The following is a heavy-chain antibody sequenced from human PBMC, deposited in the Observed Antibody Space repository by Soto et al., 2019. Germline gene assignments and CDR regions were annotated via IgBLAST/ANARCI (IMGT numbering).Heavy chain of an antibody. CDR2: ISGSGGTT. D-gene: IGHD3-3*01. J-gene: IGHJ6*02. Sequence: GLSRRLSCVPCPFTFESYAMSLVRQPPGKGLQWVSAISGSGGTTYYSDSVKGRFTISRDNSKNTVYLQMNDLRVEDAAEYFCAKDSWAIFGVPAGEYYAMDVWGQGTTVTVSS. CDR1: PFTFESYA. CDR3: AKDSWAIFGVPAGEYYAMDV. V-gene: IGHV3-23*01.